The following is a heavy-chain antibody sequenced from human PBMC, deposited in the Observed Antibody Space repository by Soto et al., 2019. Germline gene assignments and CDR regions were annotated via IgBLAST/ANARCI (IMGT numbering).Heavy chain of an antibody. V-gene: IGHV1-18*01. CDR1: GYTFTSYG. J-gene: IGHJ4*02. D-gene: IGHD1-26*01. Sequence: QVQLVQSGAEVKKPGASVKVSCKASGYTFTSYGISWVRQAPGQGLEWMGWISAYNGNTNYAQKLQCRVTMTTDTSTSTAYMELRSLRSDDTAVYYCARIKEEWELLTGHYFDYWGQGTLVTVSS. CDR3: ARIKEEWELLTGHYFDY. CDR2: ISAYNGNT.